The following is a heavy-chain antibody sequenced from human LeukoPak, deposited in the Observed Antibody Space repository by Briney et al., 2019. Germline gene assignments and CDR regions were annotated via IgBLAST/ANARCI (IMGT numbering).Heavy chain of an antibody. CDR2: IYTSGST. J-gene: IGHJ4*02. CDR3: ARDDLDVSAHTN. CDR1: GGSISSGSYY. V-gene: IGHV4-61*02. Sequence: SETLSLTCTVSGGSISSGSYYWSWIRQPAGKGLEWIGRIYTSGSTNYNPSLKSRVTMSVDTSKNQFSLKLSSVTAADTAVYYCARDDLDVSAHTNWGQGTLVTVSS.